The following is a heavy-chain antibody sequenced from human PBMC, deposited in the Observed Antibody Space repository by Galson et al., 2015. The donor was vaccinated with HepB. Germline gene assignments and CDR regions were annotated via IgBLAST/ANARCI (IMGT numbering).Heavy chain of an antibody. CDR1: GFTFSSYA. V-gene: IGHV3-30*18. Sequence: SLRLSCAASGFTFSSYAISWVRQAPGKGLEWLAFISNDGSVKHNANSVKGRFTISRDNSRNTLYLQMNSLRPEDTAVYYCAKDSIASSGAGWGMDVWGQGTTVTVSS. D-gene: IGHD2-21*01. J-gene: IGHJ6*02. CDR3: AKDSIASSGAGWGMDV. CDR2: ISNDGSVK.